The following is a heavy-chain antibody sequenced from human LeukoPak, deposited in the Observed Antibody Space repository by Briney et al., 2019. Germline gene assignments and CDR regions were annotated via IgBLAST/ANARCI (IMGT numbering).Heavy chain of an antibody. CDR2: ITSSGSTI. D-gene: IGHD1-26*01. CDR3: ARVRGSYNGTYYKPRTYYFDY. V-gene: IGHV3-11*01. Sequence: GGSLRLSCAASGFTFSDYYMSWIRQAPGKGLEWISYITSSGSTIYYADSVKGRFTLSRDNARNSLYLQMNSLRAEDTAVYYCARVRGSYNGTYYKPRTYYFDYWGEGTLVTVSS. J-gene: IGHJ4*02. CDR1: GFTFSDYY.